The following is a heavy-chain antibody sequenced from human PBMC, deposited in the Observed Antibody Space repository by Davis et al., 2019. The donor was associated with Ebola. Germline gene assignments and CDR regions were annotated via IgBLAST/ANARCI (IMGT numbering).Heavy chain of an antibody. CDR3: ATGPYYWGLFDY. V-gene: IGHV4-39*07. D-gene: IGHD3-10*01. CDR2: IYYSGST. CDR1: GGSISSYY. J-gene: IGHJ4*02. Sequence: SETLSLTCTVSGGSISSYYWGWIRQPPGKGLEWIGSIYYSGSTYYNPSLKSRVTISVDTSKNQFSLKLSSVTAADTAVYYCATGPYYWGLFDYWGQGTLVTVSS.